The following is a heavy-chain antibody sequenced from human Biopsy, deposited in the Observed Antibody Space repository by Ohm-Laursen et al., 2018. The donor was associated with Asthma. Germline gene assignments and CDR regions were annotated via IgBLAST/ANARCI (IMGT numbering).Heavy chain of an antibody. J-gene: IGHJ4*02. CDR3: ARGGWQAGGFDS. V-gene: IGHV4-31*03. CDR1: LASIDTGGSSGGYY. D-gene: IGHD6-19*01. Sequence: TLSLTCTVSLASIDTGGSSGGYYWSWIRQTPGKGLEWMGYIYHSGDTYYNPSLKSRLIISLDTSKNQFSLNLSSVTAADTALYFRARGGWQAGGFDSWGQGTLVTVSS. CDR2: IYHSGDT.